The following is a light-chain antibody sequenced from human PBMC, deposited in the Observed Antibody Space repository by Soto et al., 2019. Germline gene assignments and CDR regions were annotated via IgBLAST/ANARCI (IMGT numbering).Light chain of an antibody. CDR2: GAS. CDR3: QQDGSSPPT. Sequence: EIVLTQSPGTLSLSPGERATLSCRASQSVSSSYLAWYQQKAGQAPRLLIYGASSRATGIPDRFSGSGSGTDFTLTISRLEPEDFAVYYCQQDGSSPPTFGQGTKVEIK. V-gene: IGKV3-20*01. CDR1: QSVSSSY. J-gene: IGKJ1*01.